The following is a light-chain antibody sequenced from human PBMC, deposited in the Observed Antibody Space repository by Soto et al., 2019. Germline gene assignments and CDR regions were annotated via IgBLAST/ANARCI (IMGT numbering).Light chain of an antibody. V-gene: IGKV1-12*01. CDR2: GAS. CDR3: QQTNNFPLT. CDR1: QDITSW. Sequence: DVQMTQSPSSVSASVVDRVTITFRASQDITSWLAWYQQKPGKAPKLLIYGASSLQRGVPLRFSGRGSGTDFTLTISSLQPEDFAIYYCQQTNNFPLTFGGGTKVDIK. J-gene: IGKJ4*01.